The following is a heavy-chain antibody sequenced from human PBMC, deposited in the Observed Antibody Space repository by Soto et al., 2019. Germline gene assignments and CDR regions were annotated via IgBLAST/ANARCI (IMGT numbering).Heavy chain of an antibody. CDR1: GGTFSSYA. D-gene: IGHD6-19*01. V-gene: IGHV1-69*12. CDR2: IIPIFGTA. J-gene: IGHJ5*02. CDR3: ARDAHSYSSGWYSVRWFDP. Sequence: QVQLVQSGAEVKKPGSSVKVSCKASGGTFSSYAISWVRQAPGQGLEWMGGIIPIFGTANYAQKFQGRVTITADESTSTAYMELSSLRSEDTAVYYCARDAHSYSSGWYSVRWFDPWGQGTLVTVSS.